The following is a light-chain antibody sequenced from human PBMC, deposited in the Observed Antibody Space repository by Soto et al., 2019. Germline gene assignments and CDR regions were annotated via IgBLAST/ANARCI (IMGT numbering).Light chain of an antibody. Sequence: EIVLTPSPATLSVSPGERATLSCRASQSVSSNLAWYQQKPGQAPRLLIYGASTRATGIPARFSGSGSGTEFTLTISSLQSEDSAVYYCLQHNSYPFTFGQGTRLEIK. CDR1: QSVSSN. CDR3: LQHNSYPFT. V-gene: IGKV3D-15*01. CDR2: GAS. J-gene: IGKJ5*01.